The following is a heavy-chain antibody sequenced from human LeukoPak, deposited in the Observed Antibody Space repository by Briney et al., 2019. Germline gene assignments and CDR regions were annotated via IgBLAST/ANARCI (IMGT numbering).Heavy chain of an antibody. D-gene: IGHD6-13*01. CDR1: GYTFTGYY. J-gene: IGHJ5*02. V-gene: IGHV1-2*02. CDR3: ARVLPEKQGIAHHWFDP. Sequence: ASVKVSCKASGYTFTGYYMHWVRQAPGQGLEWMGWINPNSGGTNYAQKFQGRVTMTRDTSISTAYMELSRLRSDDTAVYYCARVLPEKQGIAHHWFDPWGQGTLVTVSS. CDR2: INPNSGGT.